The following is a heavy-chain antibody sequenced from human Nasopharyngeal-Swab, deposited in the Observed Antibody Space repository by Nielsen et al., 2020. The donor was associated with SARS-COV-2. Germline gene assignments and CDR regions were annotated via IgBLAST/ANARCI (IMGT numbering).Heavy chain of an antibody. CDR1: GFTFDDYP. D-gene: IGHD3-22*01. J-gene: IGHJ4*02. V-gene: IGHV3-9*01. Sequence: SLKISCAASGFTFDDYPMHWVRQAPGKGLEWVSGLRGDIGGIGYADSVKGRFTISRDNAKNSLYLEMNSLRAEDTAVYYCLRGDRRDYWGPGTLVSVSS. CDR3: LRGDRRDY. CDR2: LRGDIGGI.